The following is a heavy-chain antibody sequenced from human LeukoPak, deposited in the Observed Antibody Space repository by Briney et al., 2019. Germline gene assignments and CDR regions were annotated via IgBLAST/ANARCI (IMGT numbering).Heavy chain of an antibody. Sequence: PGGSLRLSCAASGFNFRGYAMSWVRQAPGKGLEWVSAISGSGARAHYAESVRGRFTTSRDNSQNTLHLQMNSLRAEDTAVYYCAKEVVLGETNYYYYGMDVWGQGTTVTVSS. CDR2: ISGSGARA. CDR3: AKEVVLGETNYYYYGMDV. J-gene: IGHJ6*02. V-gene: IGHV3-23*01. D-gene: IGHD1-26*01. CDR1: GFNFRGYA.